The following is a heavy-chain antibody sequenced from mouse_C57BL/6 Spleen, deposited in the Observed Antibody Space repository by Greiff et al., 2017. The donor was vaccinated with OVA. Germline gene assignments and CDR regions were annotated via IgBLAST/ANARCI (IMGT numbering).Heavy chain of an antibody. CDR2: IRSKSNNYAT. V-gene: IGHV10-1*01. Sequence: EVQLVESGGGLVQPKGSLKLSCAASGFSFNTYAMNWVRQAPGKGLEWVARIRSKSNNYATYYADSVKDRFTISRDDSESMLYLQMNNLKTEDTAMYYCVRHGYDPAWFAYWGQGTLVTVSA. J-gene: IGHJ3*01. CDR1: GFSFNTYA. CDR3: VRHGYDPAWFAY. D-gene: IGHD2-10*02.